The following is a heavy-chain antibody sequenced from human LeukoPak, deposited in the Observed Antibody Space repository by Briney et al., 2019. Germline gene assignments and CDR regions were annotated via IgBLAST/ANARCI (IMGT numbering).Heavy chain of an antibody. CDR1: GGSISSSSYY. CDR3: ARDPTHYSGSPTGYFDY. J-gene: IGHJ4*02. D-gene: IGHD1-26*01. V-gene: IGHV4-39*07. Sequence: SETLSLTCTVSGGSISSSSYYWGWIRQPPGKGLEWIGSIYYSGSTYYNPSLKSRVTILVDTSKNQFSLKLSSVTAADTAVYYCARDPTHYSGSPTGYFDYWGQGTLVTVSS. CDR2: IYYSGST.